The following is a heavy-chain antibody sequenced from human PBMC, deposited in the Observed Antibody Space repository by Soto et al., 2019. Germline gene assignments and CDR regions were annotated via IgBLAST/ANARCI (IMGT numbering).Heavy chain of an antibody. CDR3: ARDVYVDTAMDFDY. V-gene: IGHV1-46*01. CDR2: INTSGGST. J-gene: IGHJ4*02. CDR1: GYTFTSYY. Sequence: ASXKVSCNASGYTFTSYYMDWMRQAPGQGLEWMGIINTSGGSTRYAKKLKGRVTMTRDTSTSKVYMELSSLRSEETAVYYCARDVYVDTAMDFDYWGQGTLVTVSS. D-gene: IGHD5-18*01.